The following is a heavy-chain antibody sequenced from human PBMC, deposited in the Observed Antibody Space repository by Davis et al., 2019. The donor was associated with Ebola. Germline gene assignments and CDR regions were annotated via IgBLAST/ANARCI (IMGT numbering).Heavy chain of an antibody. J-gene: IGHJ6*02. CDR1: GFIFSTYV. Sequence: GESLKISCSASGFIFSTYVMSWVRQAPGKGLEWVSTYGTSADTYYADSVKGRFTISRDNSKNTLYLQMNGLRVEDTAVYYCARLYDPYGMDVWGQGTTVTVSS. CDR3: ARLYDPYGMDV. D-gene: IGHD2-2*02. V-gene: IGHV3-23*01. CDR2: GTSADT.